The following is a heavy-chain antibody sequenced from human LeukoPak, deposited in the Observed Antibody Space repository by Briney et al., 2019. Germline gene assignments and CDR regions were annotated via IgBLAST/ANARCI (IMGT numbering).Heavy chain of an antibody. CDR2: ISSSSSYI. J-gene: IGHJ6*03. CDR3: ARGRRIMRDGKQLGYYYYYMDV. Sequence: GGSLRLSCAASGFTFSSYSMNWVRQAPGKGLEWVSSISSSSSYIYYADSVKGRFTISRDNAKNSLYLQMNSLRAEDTAVYYCARGRRIMRDGKQLGYYYYYMDVWGKGTTVTVSS. D-gene: IGHD5-24*01. CDR1: GFTFSSYS. V-gene: IGHV3-21*01.